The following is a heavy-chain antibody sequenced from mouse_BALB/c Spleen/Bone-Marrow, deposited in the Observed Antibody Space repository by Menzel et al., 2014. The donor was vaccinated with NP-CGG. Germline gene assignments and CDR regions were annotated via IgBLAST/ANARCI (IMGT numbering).Heavy chain of an antibody. CDR1: GYTFTRYT. V-gene: IGHV1-4*01. J-gene: IGHJ4*01. CDR2: IIPSSGYT. Sequence: VQRVESGAELARPGASVKMSCQASGYTFTRYTMHWEKQRPGQGLEWIGYIIPSSGYTNYNQKLKDKATLTADKSSSTAYMQLSSLTSEDSAVYYCTIRYYAMDYWGQGTSVTVSS. CDR3: TIRYYAMDY. D-gene: IGHD1-1*01.